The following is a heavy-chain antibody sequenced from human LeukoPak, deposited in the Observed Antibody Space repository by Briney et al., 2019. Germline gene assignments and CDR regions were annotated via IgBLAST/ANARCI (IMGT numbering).Heavy chain of an antibody. CDR3: AREAVVTQKWDY. D-gene: IGHD4-23*01. J-gene: IGHJ4*02. Sequence: SETLSLTCAVYGGSFSGYYWSWIRQPPGKGLEWIGEINHSGSTNYNPSLKSRVTISVDTSKNQFSLKLSSVTAADTAVYYCAREAVVTQKWDYWGQGTLVAVSS. V-gene: IGHV4-34*01. CDR1: GGSFSGYY. CDR2: INHSGST.